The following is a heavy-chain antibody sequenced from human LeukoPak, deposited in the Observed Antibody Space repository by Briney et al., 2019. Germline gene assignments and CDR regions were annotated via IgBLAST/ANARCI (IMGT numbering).Heavy chain of an antibody. CDR2: ISERGGST. Sequence: GGSLRLSCVVSGISLSSYAMTWVRQAPGKGLEWVSYISERGGSTTYADSVKGRFTISRDTSLNTLYLQMNNLRAEDTAVYFCAKRGVVIRGILVIGYHQEAYHYDFWGQGGLVTVSS. V-gene: IGHV3-23*01. J-gene: IGHJ4*02. CDR1: GISLSSYA. D-gene: IGHD3-10*01. CDR3: AKRGVVIRGILVIGYHQEAYHYDF.